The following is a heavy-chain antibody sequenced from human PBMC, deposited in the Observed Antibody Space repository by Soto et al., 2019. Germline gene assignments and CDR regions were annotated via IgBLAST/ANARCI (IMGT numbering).Heavy chain of an antibody. CDR1: GYIFPRFGIGHL. J-gene: IGHJ4*02. CDR3: ARSPTLQLLHPGYFDY. D-gene: IGHD1-1*01. Sequence: GESLKISCNGDGYIFPRFGIGHLIGWVRQMPGKGLEWIGIIYPGDSDTRYSPSFQGQVTISADKSLNTAYLQWSSLKASGTAIYYCARSPTLQLLHPGYFDYWGQGTLVTVSS. CDR2: IYPGDSDT. V-gene: IGHV5-51*01.